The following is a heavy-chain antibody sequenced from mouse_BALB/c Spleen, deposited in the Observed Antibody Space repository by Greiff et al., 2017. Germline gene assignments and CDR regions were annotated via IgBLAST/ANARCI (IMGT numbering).Heavy chain of an antibody. V-gene: IGHV2-4-1*01. CDR2: IWSGGST. Sequence: QVQLQQSGPGLVQPSQSLSITCTVSGFSLTSYGVHWVRQSPGKGLEWLGVIWSGGSTDYNAAFISRLSISKDNSKSQVFFKMNSLQADDTAIYSCARRGRYDAMDYWGQGTSVTVSS. CDR1: GFSLTSYG. CDR3: ARRGRYDAMDY. J-gene: IGHJ4*01.